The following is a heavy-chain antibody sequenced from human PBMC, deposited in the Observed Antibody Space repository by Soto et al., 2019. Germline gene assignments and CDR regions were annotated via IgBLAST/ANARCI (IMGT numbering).Heavy chain of an antibody. CDR1: GFTFTRSA. Sequence: SVKVSCKASGFTFTRSAVQWVRQARGQRLEWIGWIVVGSGNTNYAQKFQERVTITRDMSTSTAYMELSSLRSEDTAVYYCAAERRGYSGYDHGVWGQGTTVTVSS. J-gene: IGHJ6*02. CDR3: AAERRGYSGYDHGV. CDR2: IVVGSGNT. D-gene: IGHD5-12*01. V-gene: IGHV1-58*01.